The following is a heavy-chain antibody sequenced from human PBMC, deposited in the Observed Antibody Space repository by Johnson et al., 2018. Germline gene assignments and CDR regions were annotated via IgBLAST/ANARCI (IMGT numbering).Heavy chain of an antibody. CDR3: AKDEGGSNAGYVQH. D-gene: IGHD2-8*01. CDR1: GFTFRSYG. Sequence: VQLVESGGGVVQPGRSLRLSCVASGFTFRSYGLHWVRQAPGKGLEWVKSIWYDGTKENDVDPVKGRFTISRDNSKNTLFLQMNSLRAEATALYYCAKDEGGSNAGYVQHWGQGTLVIVFS. CDR2: IWYDGTKE. V-gene: IGHV3-33*06. J-gene: IGHJ1*01.